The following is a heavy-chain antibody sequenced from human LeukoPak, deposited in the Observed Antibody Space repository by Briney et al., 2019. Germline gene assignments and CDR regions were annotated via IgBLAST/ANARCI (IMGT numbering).Heavy chain of an antibody. CDR2: INPSGGST. J-gene: IGHJ4*02. CDR1: VYTYTSYY. Sequence: ASVKVSGKASVYTYTSYYMHWVRQAPGQGLEWMGIINPSGGSTSYAQKFQGRVTMTRDTSTSTVYMELSSLRSEDTAVYYCARVEEEFHYWGQGTLVTVSS. D-gene: IGHD3-10*01. V-gene: IGHV1-46*01. CDR3: ARVEEEFHY.